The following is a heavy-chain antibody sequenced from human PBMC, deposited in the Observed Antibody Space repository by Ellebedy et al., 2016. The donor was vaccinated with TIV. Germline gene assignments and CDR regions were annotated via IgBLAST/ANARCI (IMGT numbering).Heavy chain of an antibody. V-gene: IGHV3-33*06. J-gene: IGHJ4*02. D-gene: IGHD4-23*01. CDR2: IWYDGSNK. CDR1: GFTFSSYG. CDR3: AKDNGGNLGGGYFDY. Sequence: PGGSLRLSCAASGFTFSSYGMHWVRQAPGKGLEWVAVIWYDGSNKYYADSVKGQFTISRDNSKNTLDLQMNSLRAEATAVYYCAKDNGGNLGGGYFDYWGQGTLVTVSS.